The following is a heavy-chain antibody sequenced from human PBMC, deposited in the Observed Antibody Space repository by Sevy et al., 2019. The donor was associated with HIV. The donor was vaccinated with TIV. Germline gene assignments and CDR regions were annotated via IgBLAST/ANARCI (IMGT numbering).Heavy chain of an antibody. CDR3: ARQGGIVDRAFDY. J-gene: IGHJ4*02. Sequence: SETLSLTCTVSGGSISSSSYDWGWIRQPPGKGLEWIGSMYYSGNTYYNPSLKSRVTILVDTSKNQISLKLTSVTAADTAVYYCARQGGIVDRAFDYWGQGTLVTVSS. CDR2: MYYSGNT. V-gene: IGHV4-39*01. D-gene: IGHD2-21*01. CDR1: GGSISSSSYD.